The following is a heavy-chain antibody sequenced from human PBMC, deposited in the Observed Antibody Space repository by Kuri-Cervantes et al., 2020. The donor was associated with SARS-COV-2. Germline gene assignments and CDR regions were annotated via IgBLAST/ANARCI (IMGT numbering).Heavy chain of an antibody. CDR1: GGSISSYY. CDR2: IYYSGST. Sequence: SETLSLTCTVSGGSISSYYWSWIRQPPGKGLEWIGYIYYSGSTNYNPSLKSRVTISVDTSKNQFSLKLSSVTAADTAGYYCARGRVPAAIDYWGQGTLVTVSS. CDR3: ARGRVPAAIDY. J-gene: IGHJ4*02. V-gene: IGHV4-59*01. D-gene: IGHD2-2*01.